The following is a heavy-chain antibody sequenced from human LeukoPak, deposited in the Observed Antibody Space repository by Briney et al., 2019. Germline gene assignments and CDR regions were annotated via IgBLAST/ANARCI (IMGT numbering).Heavy chain of an antibody. CDR3: ARCEWELLSDVVAFDI. CDR2: ISSSSSYI. J-gene: IGHJ3*02. CDR1: GFTFSSYS. Sequence: GGSLRLSCAASGFTFSSYSMNWVRQAPGKGLEWVSSISSSSSYIYYADSVKGRFTISRDNAKNSLYLQMNSLRAEDTAVYYCARCEWELLSDVVAFDIWGQGTMVTVSS. V-gene: IGHV3-21*01. D-gene: IGHD1-26*01.